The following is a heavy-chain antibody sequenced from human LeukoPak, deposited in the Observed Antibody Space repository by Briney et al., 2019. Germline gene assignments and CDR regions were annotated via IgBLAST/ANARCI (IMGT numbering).Heavy chain of an antibody. Sequence: SETLSLTCTVSGGSVSSGSYYWSWIRQPPGKGLEWIGYIYYSGSTNYNPSLKSRVTISVDTSKNQFSLKLSSVTAADTAVYYCASESSGTFDYWGRGTLVTVSS. J-gene: IGHJ4*02. CDR1: GGSVSSGSYY. V-gene: IGHV4-61*01. CDR3: ASESSGTFDY. CDR2: IYYSGST. D-gene: IGHD6-6*01.